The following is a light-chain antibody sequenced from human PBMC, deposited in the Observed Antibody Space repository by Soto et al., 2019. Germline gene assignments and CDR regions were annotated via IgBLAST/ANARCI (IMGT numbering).Light chain of an antibody. V-gene: IGKV3-15*01. CDR3: QQYNNWPDMYT. CDR1: QSLTSS. Sequence: EIVMTQSPATLSVSPGERVTLSCRASQSLTSSLAWYQQKPGQAPRLLIYGASTRATGTPARFSGSGSGTEFTLTISSLQSEDFAVYHCQQYNNWPDMYTFGQGTKLEIK. J-gene: IGKJ2*01. CDR2: GAS.